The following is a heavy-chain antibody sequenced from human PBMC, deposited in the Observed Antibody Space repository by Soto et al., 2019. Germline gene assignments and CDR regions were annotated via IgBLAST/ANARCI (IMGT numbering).Heavy chain of an antibody. D-gene: IGHD6-19*01. J-gene: IGHJ4*02. V-gene: IGHV4-59*12. CDR1: GGSISSYY. Sequence: SETLSLTCTVSGGSISSYYWSWIRQSPWKGLEWIGYIYYSGSTNYNPSLKSRVTISVDTSKNQFSLKLSSVTAADTAVYYCASVAVAGTRVDYWGQGTLVTVSS. CDR2: IYYSGST. CDR3: ASVAVAGTRVDY.